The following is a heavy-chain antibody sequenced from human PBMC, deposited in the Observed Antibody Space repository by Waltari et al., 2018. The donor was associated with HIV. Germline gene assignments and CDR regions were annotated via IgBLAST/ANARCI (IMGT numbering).Heavy chain of an antibody. Sequence: QVQLVQSGAEVKKPGSSVKVSCKASGGTFSSYAINWGRQAPGQGLEWMGGIIPLFGTADYAQKFQGRVTITADESTTTAYMELSSLRSDDTAVYYCARVSGSYLLYYYFDSWGQGTLVTVSS. CDR3: ARVSGSYLLYYYFDS. CDR1: GGTFSSYA. CDR2: IIPLFGTA. J-gene: IGHJ4*02. D-gene: IGHD1-26*01. V-gene: IGHV1-69*12.